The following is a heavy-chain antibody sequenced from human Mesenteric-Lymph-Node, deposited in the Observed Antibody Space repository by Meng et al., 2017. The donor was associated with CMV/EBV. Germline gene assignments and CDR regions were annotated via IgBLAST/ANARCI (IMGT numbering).Heavy chain of an antibody. V-gene: IGHV4-34*01. D-gene: IGHD2-21*01. CDR1: GGSFSGYY. J-gene: IGHJ4*02. CDR2: INHSGST. Sequence: SETLSLTCAVYGGSFSGYYWSWIRQPPGKGLEWIGEINHSGSTNYNPSLKSRVTISVDTSKSQFSLSLSSVTAADTAVYYCARGGLAYCGGDCYRGIDYWGQGTLVTVSS. CDR3: ARGGLAYCGGDCYRGIDY.